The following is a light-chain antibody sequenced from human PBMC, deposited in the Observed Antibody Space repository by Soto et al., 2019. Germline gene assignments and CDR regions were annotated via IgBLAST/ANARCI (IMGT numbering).Light chain of an antibody. Sequence: DIQVTQSPSFLSASVGDRVTITCRASQGISSSLAWYQQKPGEAPKLLIYAASTLQSGVPSRFSGSGYGTEFTLTINSLQPEDFASYYCQLLDSFPLTFGQGTRLEIK. CDR2: AAS. J-gene: IGKJ5*01. CDR3: QLLDSFPLT. V-gene: IGKV1-9*01. CDR1: QGISSS.